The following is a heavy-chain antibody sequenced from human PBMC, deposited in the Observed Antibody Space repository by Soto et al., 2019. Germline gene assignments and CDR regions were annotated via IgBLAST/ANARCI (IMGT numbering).Heavy chain of an antibody. CDR1: GGSFSAYC. CDR3: ARESEDLTSNFDY. Sequence: PSETLSLTCAVYGGSFSAYCWSWIRQPPGKGLEWIGEVSQSGSSNYNPSLKSRVTISVDTSKNQFSLRLSSVTAADTAVYYCARESEDLTSNFDYWGQGTLVTVSS. V-gene: IGHV4-34*01. J-gene: IGHJ4*02. CDR2: VSQSGSS.